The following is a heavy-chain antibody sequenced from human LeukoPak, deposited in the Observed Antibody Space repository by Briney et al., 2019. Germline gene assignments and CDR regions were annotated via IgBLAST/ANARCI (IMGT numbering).Heavy chain of an antibody. CDR1: GYTFTGYY. D-gene: IGHD3-22*01. Sequence: ASVKVSCKASGYTFTGYYMHWVRQAPGQGLEWMGRINPNSGGTNYAQKFQGRVTMTRDTSISTAYMELSRLRSDDTAVYYCARGGRRTMIVVVTPRYYFDYWGQGTLVTVSS. J-gene: IGHJ4*02. V-gene: IGHV1-2*06. CDR2: INPNSGGT. CDR3: ARGGRRTMIVVVTPRYYFDY.